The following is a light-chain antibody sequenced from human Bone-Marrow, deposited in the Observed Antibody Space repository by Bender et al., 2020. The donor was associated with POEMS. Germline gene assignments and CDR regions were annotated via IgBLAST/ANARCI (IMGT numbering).Light chain of an antibody. CDR3: QALYSTTTRV. CDR1: KLGDKY. Sequence: SYELTQPPSVSVSPGQTASITCSGDKLGDKYVCWYQQKPGQSPVLVIYHDTKRPSGIPERFSGSNSGNTATLTISGTQAMDEADYYCQALYSTTTRVFGGGTKLTVL. J-gene: IGLJ3*02. V-gene: IGLV3-1*01. CDR2: HDT.